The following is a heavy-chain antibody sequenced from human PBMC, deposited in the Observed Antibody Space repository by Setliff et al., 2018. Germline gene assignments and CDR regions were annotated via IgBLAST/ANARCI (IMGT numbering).Heavy chain of an antibody. CDR3: ARSLTGYSSSSYYYYYMDV. D-gene: IGHD6-13*01. CDR1: GGTFSSYV. V-gene: IGHV1-69*13. CDR2: IIPMFGT. J-gene: IGHJ6*03. Sequence: SVKVSCKASGGTFSSYVISWVREAPGQGLEWMGGIIPMFGTNYAQKFQGRVTITADESTSTAYMELSRLRSEDTAVYYCARSLTGYSSSSYYYYYMDVWGKGTTVTVS.